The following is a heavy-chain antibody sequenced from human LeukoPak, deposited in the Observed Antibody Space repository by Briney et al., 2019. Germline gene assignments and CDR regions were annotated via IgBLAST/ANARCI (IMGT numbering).Heavy chain of an antibody. D-gene: IGHD6-19*01. J-gene: IGHJ4*02. V-gene: IGHV3-7*01. Sequence: PGGSLRLSCAASGFTFSSYWMSWVRRAPGKGLEWVANIKQDGSEKYYVDSVKGRFTISRDNAKNSLYLQMNSLRAEDTAVYYCAREGIAVAALGVGYWGQGTLVTVSS. CDR3: AREGIAVAALGVGY. CDR2: IKQDGSEK. CDR1: GFTFSSYW.